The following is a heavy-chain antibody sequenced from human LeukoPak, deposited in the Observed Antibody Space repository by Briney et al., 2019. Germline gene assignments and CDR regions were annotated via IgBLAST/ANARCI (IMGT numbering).Heavy chain of an antibody. Sequence: KPSETLSLTCTVSGGSISSYYWSWIRQPPGKGLEWIGYIYYSGSTNYNPSLKSRVTISVDTSKNQFSLKLSSVTAADTAVYYCARSGSTAFDYWGQGTLVTVSS. CDR2: IYYSGST. CDR3: ARSGSTAFDY. V-gene: IGHV4-59*08. D-gene: IGHD1-26*01. CDR1: GGSISSYY. J-gene: IGHJ4*02.